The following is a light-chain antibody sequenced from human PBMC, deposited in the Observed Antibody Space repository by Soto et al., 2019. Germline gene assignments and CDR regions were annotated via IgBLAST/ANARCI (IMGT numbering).Light chain of an antibody. CDR2: AAS. V-gene: IGKV1-39*01. CDR1: QSISTY. Sequence: DIQMPQSPSSLSASVGDRVTITCRASQSISTYLHWYQQKPGKAPNLLIYAASTLQRGVPSRFSGSGSGTDFTLTISSLQPEDFATYFCQHGYSTPLTFGGGTKVDIK. CDR3: QHGYSTPLT. J-gene: IGKJ4*02.